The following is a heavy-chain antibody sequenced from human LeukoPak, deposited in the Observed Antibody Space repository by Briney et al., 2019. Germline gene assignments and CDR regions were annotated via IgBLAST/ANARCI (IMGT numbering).Heavy chain of an antibody. V-gene: IGHV3-23*01. D-gene: IGHD3-22*01. CDR2: ISGSGGST. J-gene: IGHJ4*02. Sequence: GGSLRLSCAASGFTFSSYGMSWVRQAPGKGLEWVSAISGSGGSTYYADSVKGRFTISRDNSKNTLYLQMNSLRAEDTAVYYCARGVGNYRYYFDSWGQGTLVTVSS. CDR1: GFTFSSYG. CDR3: ARGVGNYRYYFDS.